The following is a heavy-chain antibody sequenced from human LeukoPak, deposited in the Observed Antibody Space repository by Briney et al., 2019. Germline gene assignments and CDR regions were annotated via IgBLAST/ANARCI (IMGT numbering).Heavy chain of an antibody. D-gene: IGHD2-2*01. CDR1: GYTFTSYY. CDR2: INPSGGST. Sequence: ASVKVSCKASGYTFTSYYMRWVRQAPGQGLEWMGIINPSGGSTGYAQKFQGRVTMTRDTSTSTVYMEPSSLRSEDTAVYYCARTQPTGNFIPAAVYGMDVWGKGTTVTVSS. J-gene: IGHJ6*04. V-gene: IGHV1-46*01. CDR3: ARTQPTGNFIPAAVYGMDV.